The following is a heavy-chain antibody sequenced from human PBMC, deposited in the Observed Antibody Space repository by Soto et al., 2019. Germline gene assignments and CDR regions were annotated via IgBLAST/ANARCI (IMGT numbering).Heavy chain of an antibody. V-gene: IGHV3-23*01. CDR3: AKDRKTTAKYDYYYYGMDV. CDR1: GFTFSSYA. CDR2: ISGSGGST. Sequence: EVQLLESGGGLVQPGGSLRLSCAASGFTFSSYAMSWVRQAPGKGLEWVSAISGSGGSTYYADSVKGRFTISRDNSKNTLYLQMNSLRAEDTAVYYCAKDRKTTAKYDYYYYGMDVWGQGTTVTVSS. D-gene: IGHD4-17*01. J-gene: IGHJ6*02.